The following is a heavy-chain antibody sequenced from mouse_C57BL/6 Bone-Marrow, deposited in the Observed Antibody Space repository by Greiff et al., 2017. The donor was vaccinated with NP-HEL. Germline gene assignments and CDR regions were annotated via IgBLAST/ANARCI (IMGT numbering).Heavy chain of an antibody. CDR1: GFSLTSYG. J-gene: IGHJ3*01. CDR3: ASGRGFAY. V-gene: IGHV2-2*01. Sequence: QVQLQQSGPGLVQPSQSLSITCTVSGFSLTSYGVHWVRQSPGKGLEWLGVIWSGGSPDYNAAFISRLSISKDNSKSQVFFKMNSLQADDTAIYYCASGRGFAYWGQGTLVTVSA. CDR2: IWSGGSP.